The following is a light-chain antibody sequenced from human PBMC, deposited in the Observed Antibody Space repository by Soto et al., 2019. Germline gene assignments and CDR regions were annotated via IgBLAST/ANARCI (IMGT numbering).Light chain of an antibody. CDR2: GAS. CDR1: QSVSSSY. Sequence: EIVLTQSPGTLSLSPGERATLSCRASQSVSSSYLAWYQQKPGQAPRLLIYGASSRAIDIPDRFSGSGSGTDFTLTITRLESEDFAVYYCQQYGTSPYTFGQGTKLEIK. V-gene: IGKV3-20*01. J-gene: IGKJ2*01. CDR3: QQYGTSPYT.